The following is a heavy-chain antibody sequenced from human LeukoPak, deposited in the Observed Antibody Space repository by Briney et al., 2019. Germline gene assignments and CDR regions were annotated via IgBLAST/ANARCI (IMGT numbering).Heavy chain of an antibody. CDR2: ISSSSSYI. Sequence: PGGSLRLSCAASGFTFSSYEMNWVRQPPGKGLEWVSSISSSSSYIYYADSVKGRFTISRDNAKNSLYLQMNSLRAEDTAVYYCAMTMVRGDSRPAWGQGTLVTVSS. CDR1: GFTFSSYE. V-gene: IGHV3-21*01. J-gene: IGHJ4*02. CDR3: AMTMVRGDSRPA. D-gene: IGHD3-10*01.